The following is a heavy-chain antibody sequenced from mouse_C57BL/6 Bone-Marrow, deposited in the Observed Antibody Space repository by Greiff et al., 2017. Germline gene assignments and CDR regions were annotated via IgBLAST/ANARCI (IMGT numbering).Heavy chain of an antibody. V-gene: IGHV5-17*01. J-gene: IGHJ3*01. CDR1: GFTFSDYG. D-gene: IGHD1-1*01. CDR3: AAHYGSWFAD. Sequence: EVHLVESGGGLVKPGGSLKLSCAASGFTFSDYGMHWVRQAPEKGLEWVAYISSGSSTIYYADTVKGRFTISRDNAKNTLFLQMTSLRSEDTAMYYCAAHYGSWFADWGQGTLVTVSA. CDR2: ISSGSSTI.